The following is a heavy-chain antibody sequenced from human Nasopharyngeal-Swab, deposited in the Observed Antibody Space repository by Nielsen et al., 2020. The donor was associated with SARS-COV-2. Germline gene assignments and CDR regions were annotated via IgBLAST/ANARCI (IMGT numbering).Heavy chain of an antibody. D-gene: IGHD4-23*01. V-gene: IGHV3-11*01. Sequence: SLKISCAASGFTFSDYYMSWIRQAPGKGLEWVSYISSSGSTIYYADSVKGRFTISRDNAKNSLYLQMNSLRAEDTAVYYCARDRGSKDYGGKEAYWYFDLWGRGTLVTVSS. CDR1: GFTFSDYY. CDR3: ARDRGSKDYGGKEAYWYFDL. J-gene: IGHJ2*01. CDR2: ISSSGSTI.